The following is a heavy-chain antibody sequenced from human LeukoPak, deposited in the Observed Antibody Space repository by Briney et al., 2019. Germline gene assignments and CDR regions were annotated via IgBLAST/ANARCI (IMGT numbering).Heavy chain of an antibody. Sequence: QAGGSLRLSCAASGFTFSSYAMSWVRQAPGKGLEWVSAISGSGGSTYYADSVKGRFTISRDNSKNTLYLQMNSLRAEDTAVYYCAKILNYDILRGTVAFDIWGQGTMVTVSS. CDR2: ISGSGGST. J-gene: IGHJ3*02. V-gene: IGHV3-23*01. CDR3: AKILNYDILRGTVAFDI. CDR1: GFTFSSYA. D-gene: IGHD3-9*01.